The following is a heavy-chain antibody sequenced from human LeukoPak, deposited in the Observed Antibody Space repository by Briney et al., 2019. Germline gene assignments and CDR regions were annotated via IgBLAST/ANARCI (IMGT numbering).Heavy chain of an antibody. D-gene: IGHD2-21*01. CDR3: AKSGDIVVVIAISLDY. CDR1: GFSFSSYW. Sequence: GGSLRLSCAASGFSFSSYWMEWVRHAPGKGLVWVSRINTDGTSTSYADSVKGRFTISRDNAKNTLYLQMNSLRAEDTAVYYCAKSGDIVVVIAISLDYWGQGTLVTVSS. V-gene: IGHV3-74*01. J-gene: IGHJ4*02. CDR2: INTDGTST.